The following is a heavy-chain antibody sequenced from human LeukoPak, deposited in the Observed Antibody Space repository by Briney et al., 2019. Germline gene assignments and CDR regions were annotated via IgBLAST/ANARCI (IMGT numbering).Heavy chain of an antibody. Sequence: GGSLRLSCTTSGLSFSNNAMNWVRQSPGKGLEWVSSISDSGGSTYYADSVKGRFTISRDNSKNTLYLQMNSLRAEDTAVYYCAKSPFSGNYRLFDYWGQGTLVTVSS. CDR3: AKSPFSGNYRLFDY. CDR2: ISDSGGST. J-gene: IGHJ4*02. V-gene: IGHV3-23*01. CDR1: GLSFSNNA. D-gene: IGHD1-26*01.